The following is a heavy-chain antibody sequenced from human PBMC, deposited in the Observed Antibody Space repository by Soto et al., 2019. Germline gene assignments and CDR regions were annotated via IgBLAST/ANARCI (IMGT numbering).Heavy chain of an antibody. CDR3: ARRRAGGGYY. CDR2: IYYSGST. D-gene: IGHD3-16*01. CDR1: GDSITRSNYY. Sequence: QLQLQESGPGLVKPSETLSLTCTVSGDSITRSNYYWAWIRQSPGKGLEWVGSIYYSGSTYYNPSLKSRVTISVGTSKNHFTLRLSSVTAADKAVYYCARRRAGGGYYWGQGALVTVSS. J-gene: IGHJ4*02. V-gene: IGHV4-39*02.